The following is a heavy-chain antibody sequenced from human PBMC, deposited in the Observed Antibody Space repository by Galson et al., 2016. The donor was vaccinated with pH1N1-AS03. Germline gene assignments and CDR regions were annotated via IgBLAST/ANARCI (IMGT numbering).Heavy chain of an antibody. Sequence: ETLSLTCTVSGGSISSYYWTRIRQPPGKGLGWTGHIYYSGGTNYKPSLKSRVTISVDTSKNQISLKPSSVTAADTAVYYCARFRSSWTFYYGLDVWGQGTTVTVSS. V-gene: IGHV4-59*01. D-gene: IGHD6-13*01. J-gene: IGHJ6*02. CDR3: ARFRSSWTFYYGLDV. CDR2: IYYSGGT. CDR1: GGSISSYY.